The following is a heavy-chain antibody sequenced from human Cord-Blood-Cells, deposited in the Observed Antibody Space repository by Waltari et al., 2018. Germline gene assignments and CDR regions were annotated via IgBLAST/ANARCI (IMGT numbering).Heavy chain of an antibody. Sequence: EVQLLESGGGLVQPGGSLRLSCAASGSTLSSYAMSWVRQAPGKGLEWVSAISGSGGSTYYADSVKGRFTISRDNSKSTLYLQMNSLRAEDTAVYYCAKVSSWGSGAFDIWGQGTMVTVSS. D-gene: IGHD6-6*01. CDR1: GSTLSSYA. V-gene: IGHV3-23*01. CDR3: AKVSSWGSGAFDI. J-gene: IGHJ3*02. CDR2: ISGSGGST.